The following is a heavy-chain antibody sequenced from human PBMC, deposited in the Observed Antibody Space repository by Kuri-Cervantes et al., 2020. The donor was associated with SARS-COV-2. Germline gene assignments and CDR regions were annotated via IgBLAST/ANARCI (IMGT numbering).Heavy chain of an antibody. J-gene: IGHJ4*02. CDR3: ARGKDIVATIDAFVY. Sequence: SQTLSLTCAVYGGSFSCYYWSWIRQPPGKGLEWIGEINHSGSTNYNPSLKSRVTISVDTSKNQFSLKLSSVTAADTAVYYCARGKDIVATIDAFVYWGQGTLVTVSS. D-gene: IGHD5-12*01. V-gene: IGHV4-34*01. CDR1: GGSFSCYY. CDR2: INHSGST.